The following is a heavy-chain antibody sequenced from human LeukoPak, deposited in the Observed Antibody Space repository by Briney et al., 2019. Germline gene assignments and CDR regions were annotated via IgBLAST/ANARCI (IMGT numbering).Heavy chain of an antibody. CDR2: MSGSGDTT. Sequence: PGGSLRLSCAASGFPFSSYAMSWVRQAPETGLEWVSVMSGSGDTTYYADSVKGRFTISRDNSKNTLYLQMNSLRVEDTAVYYCAKNPFVEARSLWFKPWGQGTLVTVSS. CDR1: GFPFSSYA. D-gene: IGHD3-3*01. CDR3: AKNPFVEARSLWFKP. J-gene: IGHJ5*02. V-gene: IGHV3-23*01.